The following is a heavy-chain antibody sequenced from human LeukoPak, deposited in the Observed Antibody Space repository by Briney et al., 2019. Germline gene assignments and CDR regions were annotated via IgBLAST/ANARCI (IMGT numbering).Heavy chain of an antibody. CDR3: AKDSVPYYYGSGSYPDY. V-gene: IGHV3-23*01. J-gene: IGHJ4*02. CDR1: GFTFSSYA. Sequence: PGGSLRLSCAASGFTFSSYAMNWVRQAPGKGLEWVSVISDTGVGTYYADSVKGRFTISRDNSRDTLYLQMNSLRADDTAVYYCAKDSVPYYYGSGSYPDYWGQGTPVTVSS. D-gene: IGHD3-10*01. CDR2: ISDTGVGT.